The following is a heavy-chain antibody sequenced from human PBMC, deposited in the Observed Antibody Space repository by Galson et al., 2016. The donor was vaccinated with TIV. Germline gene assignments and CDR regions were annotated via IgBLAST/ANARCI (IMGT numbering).Heavy chain of an antibody. CDR1: GGSIGGHY. CDR2: IYDNGNT. Sequence: ETLSLTCTVSGGSIGGHYWSWIRQPPGKGLEWIGYIYDNGNTDYIPSLKRRVSMSVDTSKNQFSLKLTSVTAADTAMYFCARGRLVGATIDRDYWGQGILVTVSS. J-gene: IGHJ4*02. CDR3: ARGRLVGATIDRDY. V-gene: IGHV4-59*11. D-gene: IGHD1-26*01.